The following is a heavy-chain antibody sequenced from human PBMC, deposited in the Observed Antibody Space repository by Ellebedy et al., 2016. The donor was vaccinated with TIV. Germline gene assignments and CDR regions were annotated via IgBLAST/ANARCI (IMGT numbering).Heavy chain of an antibody. CDR2: ISAYNGNT. Sequence: ASVKVSXXASGYTFTGYYMHWVRQAPGQGLEWMGWISAYNGNTNYAQKLQGRVTMTTDTSTSTAYMELRSLRSDDTAVYYCARVQALYSSSSDYWGQGTLVTVSS. V-gene: IGHV1-18*04. D-gene: IGHD6-6*01. CDR1: GYTFTGYY. J-gene: IGHJ4*02. CDR3: ARVQALYSSSSDY.